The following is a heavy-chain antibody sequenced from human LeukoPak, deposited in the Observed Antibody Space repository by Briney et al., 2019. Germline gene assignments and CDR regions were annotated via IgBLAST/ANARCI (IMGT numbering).Heavy chain of an antibody. J-gene: IGHJ4*02. CDR1: GFTFRRYT. CDR2: IPGTSSPK. CDR3: AKNGVYCSSSSCSRQYFDS. Sequence: GGSLRLSCVASGFTFRRYTMSWVRQAPGKGLEWVSSIPGTSSPKYYADSVKGRFTGSRDNSKNTLYLQMTSLRAEDTAIYYCAKNGVYCSSSSCSRQYFDSWGQGILVTVSS. V-gene: IGHV3-23*01. D-gene: IGHD2-2*01.